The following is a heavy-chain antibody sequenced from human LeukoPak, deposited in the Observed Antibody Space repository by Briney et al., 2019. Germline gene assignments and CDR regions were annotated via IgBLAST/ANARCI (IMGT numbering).Heavy chain of an antibody. Sequence: ASVKVSCKASGYTFTSYGISWVRQAPGQGLEWMGWISAYNGNTNYAQKLQGRVTMTTDTSTSTAYMELRSLRSDDTAVYYCARALNTYYYGSSGYNAVSVVYWGQGTLVTVSS. V-gene: IGHV1-18*01. CDR1: GYTFTSYG. J-gene: IGHJ4*02. CDR3: ARALNTYYYGSSGYNAVSVVY. CDR2: ISAYNGNT. D-gene: IGHD3-22*01.